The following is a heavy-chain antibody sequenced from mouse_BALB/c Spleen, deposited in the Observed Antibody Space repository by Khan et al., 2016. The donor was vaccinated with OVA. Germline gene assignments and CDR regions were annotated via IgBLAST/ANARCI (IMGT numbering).Heavy chain of an antibody. CDR1: GYTFTDYA. D-gene: IGHD2-14*01. Sequence: QVQLQQSGAELVRPGVSVKISCKGSGYTFTDYAMHWVKQSHAKSLEWIGVISTYYGDASYNQKFKGKATMTVDKSSSTAYMELARLTSEDSAIYYCARRYRYDGYYAMDYWGQGTSVTVSS. J-gene: IGHJ4*01. V-gene: IGHV1S137*01. CDR3: ARRYRYDGYYAMDY. CDR2: ISTYYGDA.